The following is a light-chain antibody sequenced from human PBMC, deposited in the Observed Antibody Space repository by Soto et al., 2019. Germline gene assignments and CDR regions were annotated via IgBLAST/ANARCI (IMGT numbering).Light chain of an antibody. CDR1: QDISNN. V-gene: IGKV1-33*01. CDR3: QQSVNLPLT. CDR2: YAS. J-gene: IGKJ4*01. Sequence: DIQMTQSPSSLSASVGDRVTITCQASQDISNNLNWYQQKSGKAPKLLIHYASNLERGVPSSFSGSGSGTDFTFTISGLQPEDTATYYCQQSVNLPLTFGGGTKVEIK.